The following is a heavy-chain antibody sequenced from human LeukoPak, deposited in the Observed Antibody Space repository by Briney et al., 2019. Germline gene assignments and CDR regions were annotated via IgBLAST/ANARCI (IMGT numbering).Heavy chain of an antibody. D-gene: IGHD3-10*01. J-gene: IGHJ3*02. V-gene: IGHV3-9*01. CDR1: GFTFDDYA. CDR3: AKTPASWFGDLRDAFDI. Sequence: GGSLRLSCAASGFTFDDYAMHWVRQARGKGLEWVSGISWNSGSIGYADSVKGRFTISRDNAKNSLYLQMNSLRAEDTALYYCAKTPASWFGDLRDAFDIWGQGTMVTVSS. CDR2: ISWNSGSI.